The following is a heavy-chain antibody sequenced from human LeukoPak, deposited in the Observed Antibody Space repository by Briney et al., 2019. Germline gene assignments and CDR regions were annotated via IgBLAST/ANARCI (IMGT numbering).Heavy chain of an antibody. CDR1: GYTFSGYY. Sequence: ASVKLSCKASGYTFSGYYIHWVRQAPGQGLEWMGWINPNSGATNNAQKFQGRVSVNRDRSISTVYRDLNKRRSDDTSVYYCARSGITTIPNFDYWGQGSLVTVSS. D-gene: IGHD5-12*01. CDR2: INPNSGAT. V-gene: IGHV1-2*02. CDR3: ARSGITTIPNFDY. J-gene: IGHJ4*02.